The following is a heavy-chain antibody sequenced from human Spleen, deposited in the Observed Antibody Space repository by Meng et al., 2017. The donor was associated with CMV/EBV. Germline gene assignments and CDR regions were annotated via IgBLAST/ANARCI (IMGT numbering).Heavy chain of an antibody. J-gene: IGHJ3*02. CDR2: IYYSGST. Sequence: LRLSCTVSGGSISSIDYYWSWIRQSPGKGLEWIGYIYYSGSTYYNPSLRSRVTFSVDMSKNQFSLNLSSVTAADTAVYYCARAMIQTWITGTKRNAFDIWGQGTMVTVSS. CDR1: GGSISSIDYY. V-gene: IGHV4-30-4*08. CDR3: ARAMIQTWITGTKRNAFDI. D-gene: IGHD1-7*01.